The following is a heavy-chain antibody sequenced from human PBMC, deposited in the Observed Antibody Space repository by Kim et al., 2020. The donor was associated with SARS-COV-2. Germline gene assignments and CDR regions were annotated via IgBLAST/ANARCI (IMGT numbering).Heavy chain of an antibody. J-gene: IGHJ4*02. V-gene: IGHV3-23*01. D-gene: IGHD6-6*01. CDR2: LSGSGASK. CDR3: AKDFWYTSSSIDC. Sequence: GGSLRLSCAASGFTFSSYAMSWVRQAPGKGLEWVSALSGSGASKYYADSVKGRLTVSRDNSKNTLYLQMNSLRAEDTALYYCAKDFWYTSSSIDCWGQGALVTVSS. CDR1: GFTFSSYA.